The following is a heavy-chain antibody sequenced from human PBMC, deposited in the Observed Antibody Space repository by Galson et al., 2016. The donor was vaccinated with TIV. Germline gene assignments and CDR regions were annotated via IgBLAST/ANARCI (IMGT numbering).Heavy chain of an antibody. CDR1: GYRFTNYW. D-gene: IGHD2-8*01. CDR3: ARGVSAGSGWLDP. V-gene: IGHV5-10-1*01. Sequence: ISCKGSGYRFTNYWINWVRQMPGKGLEWMGRIDPSDSYTNYSPSFQGHVTISADKSISTAFLQWSSLRASDSAIYYCARGVSAGSGWLDPWGQGTLVTVSS. CDR2: IDPSDSYT. J-gene: IGHJ5*02.